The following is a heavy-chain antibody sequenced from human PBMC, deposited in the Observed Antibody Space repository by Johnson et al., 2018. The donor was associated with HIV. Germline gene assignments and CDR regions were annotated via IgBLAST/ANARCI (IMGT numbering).Heavy chain of an antibody. D-gene: IGHD3-16*01. V-gene: IGHV3-13*01. CDR1: EFTFTSYD. Sequence: VQLVESGGGLVQPGGSLRLSCAASEFTFTSYDIHWVRQAKGKGLEWVSAVGTAGDTYSPGSVQGRFTICRDNSKNTLYLQMNSLRAEETAVYYCARGGGSSGPDAFDIWGQGTMVTVSS. CDR3: ARGGGSSGPDAFDI. CDR2: VGTAGDT. J-gene: IGHJ3*02.